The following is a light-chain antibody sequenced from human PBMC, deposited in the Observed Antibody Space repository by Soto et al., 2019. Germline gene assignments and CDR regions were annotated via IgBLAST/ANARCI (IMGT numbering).Light chain of an antibody. Sequence: QCVLTQPPPPSGAPGQRVTISCSGSSSNIGSNTVNWYQQLPGTAPKLLIYSNNQRPSGVPDRFSGSKSGTSASLAISGLQSEDEADYYCAAWDDSLNGLYVFGTGTKVTVL. CDR3: AAWDDSLNGLYV. V-gene: IGLV1-44*01. CDR1: SSNIGSNT. J-gene: IGLJ1*01. CDR2: SNN.